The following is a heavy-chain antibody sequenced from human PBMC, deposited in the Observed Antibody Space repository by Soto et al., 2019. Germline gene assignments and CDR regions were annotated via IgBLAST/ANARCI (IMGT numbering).Heavy chain of an antibody. CDR3: ARDWHSRGWAYVFDY. J-gene: IGHJ4*02. D-gene: IGHD6-19*01. CDR2: ISSSSSYI. V-gene: IGHV3-21*01. CDR1: VFTFSSYS. Sequence: EVQLVESGGGLVKPGGSLRLSCADSVFTFSSYSMNWVRQAPGKGLEWVSSISSSSSYIYYADSVKGRFTISRDNAKNSLYLQMNSLRAEDTAVYYCARDWHSRGWAYVFDYWGQGTLVTVSS.